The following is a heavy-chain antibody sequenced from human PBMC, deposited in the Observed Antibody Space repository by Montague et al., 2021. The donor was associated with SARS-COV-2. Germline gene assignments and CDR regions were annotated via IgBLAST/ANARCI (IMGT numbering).Heavy chain of an antibody. V-gene: IGHV4-34*01. Sequence: SETLSLTCAVSGASFSGYHGTWIRQSPGRVLEWIGEVIHRVKTSYNPSLQSRLTMSVDIYKKQFSLRLRSVTAADTAVYFCAKGSHSYETRGLRHGWFDPWGQGTLVTVSS. J-gene: IGHJ5*02. CDR1: GASFSGYH. D-gene: IGHD5-18*01. CDR3: AKGSHSYETRGLRHGWFDP. CDR2: VIHRVKT.